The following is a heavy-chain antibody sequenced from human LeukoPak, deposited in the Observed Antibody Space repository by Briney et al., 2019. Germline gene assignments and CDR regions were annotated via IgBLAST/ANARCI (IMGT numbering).Heavy chain of an antibody. J-gene: IGHJ4*02. CDR1: GYTFTSYG. Sequence: ASVKVSCKASGYTFTSYGISWVRQAPGQGLEWMGWISAYNGNTNYAQKLQGRVTMTTDTSTSTAYMELSRLRSDDTAMYYCASLAAATYDHWGQGTLVTVSS. V-gene: IGHV1-18*01. CDR2: ISAYNGNT. CDR3: ASLAAATYDH. D-gene: IGHD2-15*01.